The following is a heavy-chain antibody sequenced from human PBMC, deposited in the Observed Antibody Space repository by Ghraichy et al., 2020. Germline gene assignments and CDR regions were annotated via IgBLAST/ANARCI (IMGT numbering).Heavy chain of an antibody. CDR3: TRDRAFKCFDY. J-gene: IGHJ4*02. CDR2: IKPDGSEN. V-gene: IGHV3-7*01. CDR1: GFNFTSSW. Sequence: GGSLRLSCAASGFNFTSSWMNWVRQAPGKELEWVAGIKPDGSENYHVDSVTGRFTISRDNARNSLSLQMNSLRAEDTSFYYCTRDRAFKCFDYWGQGTLVTVSS.